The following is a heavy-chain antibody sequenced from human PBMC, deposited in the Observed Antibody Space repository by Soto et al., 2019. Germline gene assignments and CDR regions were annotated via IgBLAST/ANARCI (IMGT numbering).Heavy chain of an antibody. D-gene: IGHD3-9*01. Sequence: SETLSLTCTFSGGSISSYYWSWIRQPPGKGLEWIGYIYYSGSTNYNPSLKSRVTISVDTSKNQFSLKLSSVTAADTAVYYCARDRYYDILTGYYTGMDVWGKGTTVTVSS. CDR2: IYYSGST. J-gene: IGHJ6*04. CDR1: GGSISSYY. CDR3: ARDRYYDILTGYYTGMDV. V-gene: IGHV4-59*01.